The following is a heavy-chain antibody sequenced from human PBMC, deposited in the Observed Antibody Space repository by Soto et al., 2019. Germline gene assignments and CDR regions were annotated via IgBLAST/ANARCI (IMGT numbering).Heavy chain of an antibody. CDR2: NNPSGGST. CDR3: ARTRPNIVVVTAIRDNWFDP. Sequence: ASVKVSCKASGYTFTSYYMHWVRQAPGQGLEWMGINNPSGGSTSYAQKFQGRVTMTRDTSTSTVYMELSSLRSEDTAVYYCARTRPNIVVVTAIRDNWFDPWGQGTLVTVSS. V-gene: IGHV1-46*01. CDR1: GYTFTSYY. J-gene: IGHJ5*02. D-gene: IGHD2-21*02.